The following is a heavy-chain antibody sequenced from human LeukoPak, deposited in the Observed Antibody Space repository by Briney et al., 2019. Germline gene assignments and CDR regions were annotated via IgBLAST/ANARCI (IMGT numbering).Heavy chain of an antibody. D-gene: IGHD5-24*01. J-gene: IGHJ6*03. V-gene: IGHV4-59*01. CDR3: ARGDRDGYKIPRYYMDV. CDR2: IYYSGST. CDR1: AGSISGYY. Sequence: SETLSLTCTVPAGSISGYYWSWIRQPPGKGLEYLGHIYYSGSTNYNPSLKSRVTISVDMSKNHFSLKLSSVTAADTAVYYCARGDRDGYKIPRYYMDVWGKGTTVTISS.